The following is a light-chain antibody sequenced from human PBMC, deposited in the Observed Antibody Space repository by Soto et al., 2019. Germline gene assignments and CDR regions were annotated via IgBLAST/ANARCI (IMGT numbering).Light chain of an antibody. J-gene: IGKJ2*01. CDR3: QQVKTYQRT. Sequence: DIQLTQSPSFLSASVGDRVTITCRASQDISSFLAWYQQKAGKAPKLLIFAASTLQSGVPSRFSGSGSFKELTLTVSSLQPEDVPTYYCQQVKTYQRTLGQGTKVDI. V-gene: IGKV1-9*01. CDR2: AAS. CDR1: QDISSF.